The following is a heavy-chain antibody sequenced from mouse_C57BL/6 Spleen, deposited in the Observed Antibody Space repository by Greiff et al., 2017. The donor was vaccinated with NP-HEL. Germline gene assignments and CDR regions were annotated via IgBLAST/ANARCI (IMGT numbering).Heavy chain of an antibody. Sequence: EVQLQESGPELVKPGASVKMSCKASGYTFTDYNMHWVKQSHGKSLEWIGYINPNNGGTSYNQKFKGKATLTVNKSSSTAYMELRSLTSEDSAVYYCARSSPYYGSSDWYFDVWGTGTTVTVSS. J-gene: IGHJ1*03. CDR2: INPNNGGT. CDR3: ARSSPYYGSSDWYFDV. CDR1: GYTFTDYN. D-gene: IGHD1-1*01. V-gene: IGHV1-22*01.